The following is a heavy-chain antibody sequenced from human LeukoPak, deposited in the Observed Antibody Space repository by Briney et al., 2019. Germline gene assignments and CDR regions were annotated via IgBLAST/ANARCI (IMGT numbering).Heavy chain of an antibody. D-gene: IGHD2-2*01. CDR2: INHSGST. J-gene: IGHJ6*03. CDR3: ARPADYYYYYYMDV. CDR1: GGPFSGYY. V-gene: IGHV4-34*01. Sequence: SDTLSLTCAVYGGPFSGYYWNWIRQPPGKGLEWIGEINHSGSTNYNPSLTSRVTISVDTSKNQFSLKVSSVTAADTAVYYCARPADYYYYYYMDVWGKGTSVTVSS.